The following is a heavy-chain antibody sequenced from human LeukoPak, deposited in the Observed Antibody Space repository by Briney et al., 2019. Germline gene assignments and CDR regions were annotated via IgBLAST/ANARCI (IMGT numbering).Heavy chain of an antibody. CDR3: PQRYSRKPIILPTWSPP. Sequence: SGPTLVKPTQTLTLTCTFSGFSLSTSGVGVGWIRQPPGKALEWLALIYWDDDKRYSPSLKSRLTITKDTSKNQVVLTMTNMDPGNTPTYYCPQRYSRKPIILPTWSPPGGREPRVPVS. CDR2: IYWDDDK. D-gene: IGHD6-13*01. J-gene: IGHJ5*02. CDR1: GFSLSTSGVG. V-gene: IGHV2-5*02.